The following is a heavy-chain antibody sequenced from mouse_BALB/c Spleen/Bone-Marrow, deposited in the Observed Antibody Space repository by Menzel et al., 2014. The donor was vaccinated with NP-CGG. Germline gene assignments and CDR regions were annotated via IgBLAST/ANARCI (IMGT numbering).Heavy chain of an antibody. V-gene: IGHV1-87*01. J-gene: IGHJ2*01. CDR3: SREPSNWGYY. Sequence: LQESGAELARPGASVKLSCKTSGYTFXTYWMQWVKQRPGQGLEWIGAIYPGEGDTRYTQKFKGKATLTADKSSSTAYMQLSNLTSEDSAVYYCSREPSNWGYYWGQGTTLTVSS. CDR1: GYTFXTYW. CDR2: IYPGEGDT.